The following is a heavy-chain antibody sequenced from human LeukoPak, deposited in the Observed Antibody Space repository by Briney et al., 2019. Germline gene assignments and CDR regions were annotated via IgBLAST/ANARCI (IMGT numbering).Heavy chain of an antibody. CDR1: GYTFTSYG. J-gene: IGHJ4*02. CDR3: AVTVSDSGYDY. V-gene: IGHV1-18*01. Sequence: GASVKVSCKASGYTFTSYGISWVRQAPGQGLEWMGWISAYNGNTNYAQKLQGRVTMTTDISTSIAYMELRSLRSDDTAVYYCAVTVSDSGYDYWGQGTLVTVSS. CDR2: ISAYNGNT. D-gene: IGHD5-12*01.